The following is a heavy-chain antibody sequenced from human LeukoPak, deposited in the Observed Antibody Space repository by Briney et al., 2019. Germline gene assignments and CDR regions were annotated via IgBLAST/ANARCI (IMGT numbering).Heavy chain of an antibody. D-gene: IGHD4-17*01. V-gene: IGHV4-4*09. CDR2: IAPSGSA. CDR3: ARHLATTVTRGYSCHPMDV. Sequence: SGTLSLTCTASGASISTYYWSWIRQPPGEGLEWIAYIAPSGSAVYNPSLNSRLTVSVDTSKNQFSLKLNSVTAADTAVYYCARHLATTVTRGYSCHPMDVWGKGTTVSVSS. CDR1: GASISTYY. J-gene: IGHJ6*03.